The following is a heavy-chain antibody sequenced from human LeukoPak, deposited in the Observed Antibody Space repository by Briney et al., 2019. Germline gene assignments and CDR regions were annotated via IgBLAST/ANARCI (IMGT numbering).Heavy chain of an antibody. D-gene: IGHD4-17*01. J-gene: IGHJ5*02. CDR1: GFSLSTSGVG. Sequence: SGPTLVKPTQTLTLTCTFSGFSLSTSGVGVGWIRQPPGKALERLALIYWDDDKRYSPSLKSRLTITKDTSKNQVVLTMTNMDPVDTATYYCAHRRRWNYGDGFDPWGQGTLVTVSS. V-gene: IGHV2-5*02. CDR2: IYWDDDK. CDR3: AHRRRWNYGDGFDP.